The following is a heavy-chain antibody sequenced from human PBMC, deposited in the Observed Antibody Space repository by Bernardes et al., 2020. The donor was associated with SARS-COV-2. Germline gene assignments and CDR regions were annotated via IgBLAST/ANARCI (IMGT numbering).Heavy chain of an antibody. CDR1: GYTFTNYG. CDR2: IRDYDGNT. D-gene: IGHD1-26*01. CDR3: ATDRNSGNYQP. J-gene: IGHJ5*02. Sequence: ASVKVSCKTSGYTFTNYGINWVRQAPGQGPEWMGWIRDYDGNTNNAQKFQGRFTMTKDTSTSTAYMELRSLRSDDTAVYYCATDRNSGNYQPWVHGTLATVSS. V-gene: IGHV1-18*01.